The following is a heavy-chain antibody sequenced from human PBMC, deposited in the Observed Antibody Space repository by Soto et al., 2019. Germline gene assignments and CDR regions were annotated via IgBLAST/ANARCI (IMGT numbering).Heavy chain of an antibody. D-gene: IGHD4-17*01. J-gene: IGHJ3*02. CDR3: ARDRFPGYGDYGLISDFDI. CDR1: GFTFSSYS. Sequence: EVQLVESGGGLVQPGGSLRLSCAASGFTFSSYSMNWVRQAPGKGLEWVSYISSSSSTIYYADSVKGRFTISRDNAKNSLYLQMNSLRDEDTAVYYCARDRFPGYGDYGLISDFDIWGQGTMVTVSS. CDR2: ISSSSSTI. V-gene: IGHV3-48*02.